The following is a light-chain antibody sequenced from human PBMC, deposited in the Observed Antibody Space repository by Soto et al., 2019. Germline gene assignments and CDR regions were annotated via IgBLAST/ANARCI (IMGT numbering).Light chain of an antibody. CDR1: QSVLSSSNNENY. CDR3: QHYYNAPLT. Sequence: DMEMTQSPAVLAVSIDDRATIKCRSSQSVLSSSNNENYLAWFQKKPGQPPKLLLYGASSRESGVPDRFSGSGSGTDFTLTISSLQAEDVAVYYCQHYYNAPLTFGGGTKVDTK. J-gene: IGKJ4*01. CDR2: GAS. V-gene: IGKV4-1*01.